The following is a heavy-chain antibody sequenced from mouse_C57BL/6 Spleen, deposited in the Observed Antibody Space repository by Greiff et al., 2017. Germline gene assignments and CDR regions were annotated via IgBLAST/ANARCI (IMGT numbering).Heavy chain of an antibody. D-gene: IGHD4-1*01. Sequence: EVKLMESGGGLVKPGGSLKLSCAASGFTFSDYGMHWVRQAPEKGLEWVAYISSGSSTIYYADTVKGRFTISRDNAKNTLFLQMTSLRSEDTAMYYCARGRNWDGPFDYWGQGTTRTVSS. CDR3: ARGRNWDGPFDY. CDR1: GFTFSDYG. CDR2: ISSGSSTI. V-gene: IGHV5-17*01. J-gene: IGHJ2*01.